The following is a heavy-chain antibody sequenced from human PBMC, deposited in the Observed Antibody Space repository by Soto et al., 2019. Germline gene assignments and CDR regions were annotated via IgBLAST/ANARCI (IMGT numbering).Heavy chain of an antibody. Sequence: GGSLRLSCAASGCTFSSYGMHWVRQAPGKGLEWVAVISYDGSNKYYTDSVKGRFTISRDNSKNTLYLQMNSLRAEDTAVYYCAPWFGAFDYWGQGTLVTVSS. J-gene: IGHJ4*02. V-gene: IGHV3-30*03. CDR1: GCTFSSYG. CDR2: ISYDGSNK. CDR3: APWFGAFDY. D-gene: IGHD3-10*01.